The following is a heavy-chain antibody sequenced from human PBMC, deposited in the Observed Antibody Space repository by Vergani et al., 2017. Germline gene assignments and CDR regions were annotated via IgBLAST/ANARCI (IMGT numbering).Heavy chain of an antibody. CDR1: GFSLTTGGEG. Sequence: QIPLRESGPTLVKPTQTLTLTCTFSGFSLTTGGEGVGWIRQPPGRALEWLAFVYWNDDERYSPSLKSRVTITKDTSKNEVILTMATMDPVDTATYYCVHRLGYFDWDGAFDVWGPGTMVTVSS. CDR2: VYWNDDE. D-gene: IGHD3-9*01. CDR3: VHRLGYFDWDGAFDV. V-gene: IGHV2-5*01. J-gene: IGHJ3*01.